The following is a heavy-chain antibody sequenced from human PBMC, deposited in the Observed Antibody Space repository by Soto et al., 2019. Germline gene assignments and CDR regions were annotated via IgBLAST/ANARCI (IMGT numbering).Heavy chain of an antibody. D-gene: IGHD1-26*01. Sequence: HPGGSLRLSCAASGFTFSSYAMSWVRQAPGKGLEWVSAISGSGGSTYYADSVKGRFTISRDNSKNTLYLQMNSLRAEDTAVYYCAKGPSGSYYFGYYYGMDVWGQGTTVTVSS. CDR1: GFTFSSYA. CDR2: ISGSGGST. J-gene: IGHJ6*02. V-gene: IGHV3-23*01. CDR3: AKGPSGSYYFGYYYGMDV.